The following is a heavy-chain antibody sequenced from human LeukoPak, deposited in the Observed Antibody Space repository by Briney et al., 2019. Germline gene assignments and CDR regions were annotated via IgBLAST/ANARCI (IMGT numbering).Heavy chain of an antibody. CDR2: INPSGGST. CDR1: GYTFTSYY. D-gene: IGHD3-22*01. V-gene: IGHV1-46*01. J-gene: IGHJ4*02. Sequence: ASVKVSCKASGYTFTSYYMHWVRQAPGQGLEWMGMINPSGGSTSYAQKFQGRVTMTRDMSTSTVYMELSSLRSEDTAVYYCARDGVVITKAPDYWGQGTLVTVSS. CDR3: ARDGVVITKAPDY.